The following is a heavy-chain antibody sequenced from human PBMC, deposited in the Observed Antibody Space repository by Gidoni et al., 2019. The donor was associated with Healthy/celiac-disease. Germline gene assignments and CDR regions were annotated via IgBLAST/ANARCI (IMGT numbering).Heavy chain of an antibody. CDR2: ISYDGSNK. J-gene: IGHJ5*02. V-gene: IGHV3-30-3*01. CDR1: GFTFSSYA. CDR3: ARDLLGNWNYDSVGHNWFDP. Sequence: QVQLVESGGGVVQPGRSLRLSCAASGFTFSSYAMHWVRQAPGKGLEWVAVISYDGSNKYYADSVKGRFTISRDNSKNTLYLQMNSLRAEDTAVYYCARDLLGNWNYDSVGHNWFDPWGQGTLVTVSS. D-gene: IGHD1-7*01.